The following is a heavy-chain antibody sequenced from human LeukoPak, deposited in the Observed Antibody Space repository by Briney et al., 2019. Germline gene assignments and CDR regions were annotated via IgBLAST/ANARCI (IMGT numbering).Heavy chain of an antibody. CDR2: ISASGGNT. D-gene: IGHD3-16*01. CDR1: GFTFSSYA. Sequence: GGSLRLSCAASGFTFSSYAMSWVRQAPGKGLEWVSVISASGGNTYYADSVRGRFTISRDNSKNTLYLQMNSLRAEDTAVYYCARWGEGFDCWGQGSLVTVSS. V-gene: IGHV3-23*01. J-gene: IGHJ4*02. CDR3: ARWGEGFDC.